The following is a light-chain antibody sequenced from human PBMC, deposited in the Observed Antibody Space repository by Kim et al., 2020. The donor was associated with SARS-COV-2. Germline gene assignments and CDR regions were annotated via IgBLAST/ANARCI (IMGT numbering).Light chain of an antibody. CDR2: GAS. Sequence: ASVGYRVTITCRASQSISTFFNLYQYKPGKAPKALIFGASRLQSGVPSRFTGSVSGREFTLTISSLQPEDFATYYCQQSFSPLPLTFGGGTKLEI. CDR1: QSISTF. V-gene: IGKV1-39*01. CDR3: QQSFSPLPLT. J-gene: IGKJ4*01.